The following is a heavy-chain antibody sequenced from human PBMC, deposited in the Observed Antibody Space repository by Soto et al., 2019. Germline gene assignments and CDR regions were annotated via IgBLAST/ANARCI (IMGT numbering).Heavy chain of an antibody. D-gene: IGHD2-2*02. CDR3: AREYTAWPLAYGLDV. CDR1: VFTFSTYS. Sequence: PRGALRLYCVGSVFTFSTYSINWVRQAPGKGLEWVSSISSRSYIYYADSVKGRFTISRDNAKNSVSLQMNSLRAEDTAVYYCAREYTAWPLAYGLDVWGQGTTVTVSS. V-gene: IGHV3-21*01. CDR2: ISSRSYI. J-gene: IGHJ6*02.